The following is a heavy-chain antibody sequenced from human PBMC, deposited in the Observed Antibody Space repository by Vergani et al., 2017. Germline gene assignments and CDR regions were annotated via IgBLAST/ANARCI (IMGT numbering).Heavy chain of an antibody. D-gene: IGHD1-26*01. CDR3: ARDPGGQLPGPI. Sequence: QVQLQESGPGLVKPSETLSLTCTVSGCSISSYYWSWNRQPPGKGLEWIGYIYYSGSTHYNPSLKSRVTISVDTSKNQFPLKLSSVTAADTAVYYCARDPGGQLPGPIGGQGTLVTVSS. CDR2: IYYSGST. CDR1: GCSISSYY. J-gene: IGHJ4*02. V-gene: IGHV4-59*12.